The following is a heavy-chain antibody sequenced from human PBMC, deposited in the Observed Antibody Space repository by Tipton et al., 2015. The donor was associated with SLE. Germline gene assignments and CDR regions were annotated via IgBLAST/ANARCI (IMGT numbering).Heavy chain of an antibody. V-gene: IGHV3-33*06. D-gene: IGHD3-16*01. J-gene: IGHJ3*02. CDR2: IWYDGSDK. Sequence: RSLRLSCAASGFTFRSFALHWFRQAPGKGLEWVAVIWYDGSDKWYEDSVKGRFTISRDDSKSMLFLEMNSLRVEDSAMYYCAKTRHGYGDDAFDIWGPGTMVTVTS. CDR1: GFTFRSFA. CDR3: AKTRHGYGDDAFDI.